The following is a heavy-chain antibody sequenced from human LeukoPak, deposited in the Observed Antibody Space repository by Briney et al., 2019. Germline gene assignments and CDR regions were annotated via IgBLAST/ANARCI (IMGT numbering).Heavy chain of an antibody. D-gene: IGHD5-24*01. V-gene: IGHV4-59*01. CDR2: IYYSGST. Sequence: PSETLSLTCTVSGGSISSYYWSWIRQPPGKGRGWIGYIYYSGSTNYNPSLKSRVTISVDTSKNQFTLKLSSVTAADTAVYYCARGGMATIRYWGQGTLVTVSS. CDR3: ARGGMATIRY. J-gene: IGHJ4*02. CDR1: GGSISSYY.